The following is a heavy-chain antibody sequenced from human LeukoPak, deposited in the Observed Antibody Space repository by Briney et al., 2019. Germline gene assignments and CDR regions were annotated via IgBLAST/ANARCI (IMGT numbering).Heavy chain of an antibody. CDR2: IYYSGST. V-gene: IGHV4-59*01. CDR1: GGSISSYY. D-gene: IGHD3-22*01. J-gene: IGHJ5*02. Sequence: PSETLSLTCTVSGGSISSYYWSWIRQPPGKGLEWIGYIYYSGSTNYNPSLKSRVTISVDTSENQFSLKLSSVTAADTAVYYCARDIGSSGLDNWFDPWGQGTLVTVSS. CDR3: ARDIGSSGLDNWFDP.